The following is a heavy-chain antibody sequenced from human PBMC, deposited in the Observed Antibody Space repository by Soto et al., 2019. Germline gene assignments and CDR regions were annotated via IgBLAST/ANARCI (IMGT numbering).Heavy chain of an antibody. CDR1: GYSFTSYW. Sequence: GESVKISCKGSGYSFTSYWIGWVRQMPVKGLEWMGIIYPGDSDTRYSPSFQGQVTISADKSISTAYLQWSSLKASDTAMYYCARYSSGWYLNYYGMDVWGQGTTVTVSS. D-gene: IGHD6-19*01. J-gene: IGHJ6*02. V-gene: IGHV5-51*01. CDR3: ARYSSGWYLNYYGMDV. CDR2: IYPGDSDT.